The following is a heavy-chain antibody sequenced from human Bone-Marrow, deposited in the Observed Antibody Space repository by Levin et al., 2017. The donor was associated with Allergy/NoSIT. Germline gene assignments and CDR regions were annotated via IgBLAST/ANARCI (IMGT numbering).Heavy chain of an antibody. V-gene: IGHV3-72*01. CDR1: GFTFSDHY. D-gene: IGHD3-22*01. J-gene: IGHJ4*02. CDR2: IRSKAKSHTT. CDR3: SMGRDGSMGDY. Sequence: PGGSLRLSCAASGFTFSDHYMDWVRQAPGKGLEWVGRIRSKAKSHTTEYAASVEGRFTISRDDSKSSLFLQMNSLKIEDTAVYYCSMGRDGSMGDYWGQGTLVTVSS.